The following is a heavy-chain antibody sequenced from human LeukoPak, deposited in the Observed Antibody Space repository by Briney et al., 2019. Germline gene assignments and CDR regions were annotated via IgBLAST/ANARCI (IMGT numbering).Heavy chain of an antibody. CDR1: GFTFSSYG. D-gene: IGHD3-10*01. CDR2: ISSSSSYI. J-gene: IGHJ4*02. Sequence: PGGSLRLSCAASGFTFSSYGMNWVRQAPGKGLEWVSSISSSSSYIYYADSVKGRFTISRDNSKNTLYLQMNSLRAEDTAVYYCAMITMVRGVIGKFDYWGQGTLVTVSS. CDR3: AMITMVRGVIGKFDY. V-gene: IGHV3-21*04.